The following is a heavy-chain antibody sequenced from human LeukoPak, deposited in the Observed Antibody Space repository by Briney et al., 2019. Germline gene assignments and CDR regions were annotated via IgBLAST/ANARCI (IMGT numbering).Heavy chain of an antibody. CDR2: INPKSGGT. V-gene: IGHV1-2*02. CDR3: ARDHEAGYFYYGMDV. J-gene: IGHJ6*02. CDR1: GYTFTGYY. D-gene: IGHD6-19*01. Sequence: ASVKVSCKASGYTFTGYYMHWVRQAPGQGLEWMGWINPKSGGTNYAQKFQDRVTMTRDTSINTAYMELSRLRSDDTAVYYCARDHEAGYFYYGMDVWGQGTTVTASS.